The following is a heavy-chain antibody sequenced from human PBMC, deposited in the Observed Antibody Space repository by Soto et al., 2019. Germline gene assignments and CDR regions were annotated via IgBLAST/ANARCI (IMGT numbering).Heavy chain of an antibody. J-gene: IGHJ4*02. V-gene: IGHV3-9*01. CDR3: AKARYYGSGSETAFDY. D-gene: IGHD3-10*01. Sequence: GGSLRLSCAASGFTFDDYAMHWVRQAPGKGLEWVSGISWNSGSIGYADSVKGRFTISRDNAKNSLYLQMNSLRAEDTALYYCAKARYYGSGSETAFDYWGQGTLVTVSS. CDR2: ISWNSGSI. CDR1: GFTFDDYA.